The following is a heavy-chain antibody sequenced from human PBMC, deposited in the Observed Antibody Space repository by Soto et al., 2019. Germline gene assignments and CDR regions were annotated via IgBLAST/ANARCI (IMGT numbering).Heavy chain of an antibody. CDR1: GYTFTSYA. V-gene: IGHV1-3*01. CDR3: ARDDSGFSGSHYIDYFNY. CDR2: INAGNGNT. J-gene: IGHJ4*02. D-gene: IGHD1-26*01. Sequence: ASVKVSCKASGYTFTSYAMHWVRQAPGQRLEWVGWINAGNGNTKYSQKFQGRVTITRDTSASTAYMELSSLRSEDTAVYYCARDDSGFSGSHYIDYFNYWGQGALVTVSS.